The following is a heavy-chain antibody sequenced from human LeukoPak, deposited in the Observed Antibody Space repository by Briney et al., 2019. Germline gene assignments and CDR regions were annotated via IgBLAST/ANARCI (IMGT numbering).Heavy chain of an antibody. Sequence: GGSLRLACVGSGFTFSNYWMTWVRQAPGKGLEWVANIKQDGSEKDYVDSVKGRFTISRDNAKNSLYLQMNSLRAEDTAVYYCAKYCGGDCYGMDVWGQGTTVTVSS. J-gene: IGHJ6*02. CDR2: IKQDGSEK. D-gene: IGHD2-21*01. CDR3: AKYCGGDCYGMDV. CDR1: GFTFSNYW. V-gene: IGHV3-7*01.